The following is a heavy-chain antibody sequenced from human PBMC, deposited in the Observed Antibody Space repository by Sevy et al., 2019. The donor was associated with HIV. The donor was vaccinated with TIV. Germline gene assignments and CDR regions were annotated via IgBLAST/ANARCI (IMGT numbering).Heavy chain of an antibody. CDR2: ISSSSSYM. CDR3: ARESPTYYYYYYMDV. V-gene: IGHV3-21*01. CDR1: GFTFSSYS. Sequence: GGSLRLSYAASGFTFSSYSMIWVRQAPGKGLEWVSSISSSSSYMYYADSVKGRFTISRDNAKNSLYLQMNSLRAEDTAVYYCARESPTYYYYYYMDVWGKGTTVTVSS. J-gene: IGHJ6*03.